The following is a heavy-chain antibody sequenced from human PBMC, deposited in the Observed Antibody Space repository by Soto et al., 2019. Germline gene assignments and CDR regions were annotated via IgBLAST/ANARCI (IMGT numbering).Heavy chain of an antibody. CDR3: ARDGGFYDSSGYGVSKGAYYYYYGMDV. CDR2: IYYSGST. Sequence: SETLSLTCTVSGGSISSYYWSWIRQPPGKGLEWIGYIYYSGSTNYNPSLKSRVTISVDTSKNQFSLKLSSVTAADTAVYYCARDGGFYDSSGYGVSKGAYYYYYGMDVWGQGTTVTVSS. D-gene: IGHD3-22*01. CDR1: GGSISSYY. V-gene: IGHV4-59*01. J-gene: IGHJ6*02.